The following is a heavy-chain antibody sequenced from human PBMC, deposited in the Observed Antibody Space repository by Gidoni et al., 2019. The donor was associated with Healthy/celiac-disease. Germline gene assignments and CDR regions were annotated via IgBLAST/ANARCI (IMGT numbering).Heavy chain of an antibody. CDR2: ISSSSSYI. J-gene: IGHJ4*02. Sequence: EVQLVESGGGLVKPGGSLRLSCAASGFPFSSYSMNWVRQAPGKGLEWVSSISSSSSYIYYADSVKGRFTISRDNAKNSLYLQMNSLRAEDTAVYYCARDLMVAATPRFDYWGQGTLVTVSS. D-gene: IGHD2-15*01. CDR1: GFPFSSYS. CDR3: ARDLMVAATPRFDY. V-gene: IGHV3-21*01.